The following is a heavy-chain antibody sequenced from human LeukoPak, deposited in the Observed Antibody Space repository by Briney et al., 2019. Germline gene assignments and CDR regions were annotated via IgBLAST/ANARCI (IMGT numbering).Heavy chain of an antibody. CDR3: ARVLRTGLYFDY. D-gene: IGHD2/OR15-2a*01. Sequence: SETLSLTCAVSGGSISSSNWWSWVSQPPGKGLEWIGEIYHSGSTNYNPSLKSRVTISVDKSKNQFSLKLSSVTAADTAVYYCARVLRTGLYFDYWGQGTLVTVSS. CDR1: GGSISSSNW. V-gene: IGHV4-4*02. CDR2: IYHSGST. J-gene: IGHJ4*02.